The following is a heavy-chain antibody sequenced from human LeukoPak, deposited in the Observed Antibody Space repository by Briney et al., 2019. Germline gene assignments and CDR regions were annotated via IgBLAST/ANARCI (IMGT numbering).Heavy chain of an antibody. D-gene: IGHD3-10*02. CDR2: IYYSGST. CDR1: GGFISSYY. CDR3: ARHMSEATAFDI. Sequence: SETLSLTCTVSGGFISSYYWSLIRQPPRKGLEWIGYIYYSGSTNYNPSLKSRVTISVDTSKNQFSLKLSSVTAADTAVYYCARHMSEATAFDIWGQGTMVTVSS. V-gene: IGHV4-59*08. J-gene: IGHJ3*02.